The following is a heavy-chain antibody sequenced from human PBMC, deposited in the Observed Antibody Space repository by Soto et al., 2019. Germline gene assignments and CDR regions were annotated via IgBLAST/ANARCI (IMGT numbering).Heavy chain of an antibody. J-gene: IGHJ4*02. Sequence: PSETLSLTCTVSGGSISSGDYYWSWICQPPGKGLEWIGYISYSGSTYYNPSLKSRVTISVDMSKNQLSLKLSSVTAADTAVYYCARGTRNAYFDYWGQGTLVTVSS. D-gene: IGHD1-1*01. CDR3: ARGTRNAYFDY. CDR2: ISYSGST. CDR1: GGSISSGDYY. V-gene: IGHV4-30-4*01.